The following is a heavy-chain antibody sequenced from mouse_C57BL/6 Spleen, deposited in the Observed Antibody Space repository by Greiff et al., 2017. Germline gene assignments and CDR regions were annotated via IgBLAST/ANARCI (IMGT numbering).Heavy chain of an antibody. J-gene: IGHJ2*01. Sequence: QVQLQQSGPELVKPGASVKISCKASGYAFSSSWMNWVKQRPGKGLEWIGRIYPGDGDTNYNGKFKGKATLTADKSSSTAYMQLSSLTSEDSAVYCCARGEDYFDYWGQGTTLTVSS. CDR2: IYPGDGDT. CDR1: GYAFSSSW. CDR3: ARGEDYFDY. V-gene: IGHV1-82*01.